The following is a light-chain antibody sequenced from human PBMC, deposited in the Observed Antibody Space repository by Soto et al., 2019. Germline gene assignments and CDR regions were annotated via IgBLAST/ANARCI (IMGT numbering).Light chain of an antibody. J-gene: IGKJ1*01. CDR3: QQYYTWPRT. CDR2: GAS. Sequence: EIVMTQSPGTLSVSPGEGATLSCRASQSVSTNLAWYQQKPDQAPRLLIYGASPTATGMPARFSGSGSGTEFTLTISSLQSEDFAVYYCQQYYTWPRTFGQGTRVEIK. V-gene: IGKV3-15*01. CDR1: QSVSTN.